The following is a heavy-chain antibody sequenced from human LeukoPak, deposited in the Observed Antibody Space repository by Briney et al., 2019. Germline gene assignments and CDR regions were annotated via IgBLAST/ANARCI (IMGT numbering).Heavy chain of an antibody. CDR2: IYYSGSA. Sequence: SQTLSLTCTVSGGSISSGGYYWSWIRQHPGKGLEWIGYIYYSGSAYYNPSHKSRVTISVDTSKNQFSLKLSSVTAADTAVYYCARGYYDSSGYYSLRFDPWGQGTLVTVSS. CDR3: ARGYYDSSGYYSLRFDP. V-gene: IGHV4-31*03. CDR1: GGSISSGGYY. D-gene: IGHD3-22*01. J-gene: IGHJ5*02.